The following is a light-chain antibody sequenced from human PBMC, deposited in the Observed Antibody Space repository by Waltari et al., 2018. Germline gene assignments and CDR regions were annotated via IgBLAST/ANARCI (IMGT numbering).Light chain of an antibody. CDR1: QSVSRA. CDR3: QHYVRLPAT. V-gene: IGKV3-20*01. CDR2: GAS. J-gene: IGKJ1*01. Sequence: EIVLTQSPATLSLSPGDRATLSCRASQSVSRALAWYQQKPGQAHRLLIYGASGRATGSPDRFSGSGSGTDFSLTISRLEPEDFAVYFCQHYVRLPATFGQGTKVEIK.